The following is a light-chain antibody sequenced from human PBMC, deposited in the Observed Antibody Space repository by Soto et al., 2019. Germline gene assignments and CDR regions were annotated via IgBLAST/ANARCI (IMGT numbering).Light chain of an antibody. CDR3: QTWGTGTWV. V-gene: IGLV4-69*01. Sequence: QSVLTQSPSASASPGASVKLTCTLSSGHSSYAIAWHQQQPEKGPRYLMKLNSDGSHSKGDGIPDRFSGSSSGAERYLTISSLQSEDEADYYCQTWGTGTWVFGGGTKLTVL. CDR2: LNSDGSH. CDR1: SGHSSYA. J-gene: IGLJ3*02.